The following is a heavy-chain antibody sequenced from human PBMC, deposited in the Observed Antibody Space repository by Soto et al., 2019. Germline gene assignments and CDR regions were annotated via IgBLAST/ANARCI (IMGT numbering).Heavy chain of an antibody. D-gene: IGHD2-21*02. V-gene: IGHV3-48*02. CDR2: ITSSGDSI. CDR1: GFRFSDYS. Sequence: EVQLLESGGGLVHPGGSLRLSCAASGFRFSDYSMNWVRQAPGKGLEWVSYITSSGDSIYYADSVKGRFTVSRDNAKNSLFLQMNSLGDEDTAVYYCARLPKGSMVTSWGQGTLVTVSS. J-gene: IGHJ4*02. CDR3: ARLPKGSMVTS.